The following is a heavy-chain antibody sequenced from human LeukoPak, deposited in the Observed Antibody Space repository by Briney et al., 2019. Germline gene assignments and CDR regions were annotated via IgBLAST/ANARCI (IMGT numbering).Heavy chain of an antibody. CDR1: GFTFSSYA. J-gene: IGHJ1*01. CDR2: ISGRGGST. Sequence: GGSLRLSCAASGFTFSSYAMSWVRQAPGKGREWVSAISGRGGSTYYADSVKGRFTISRDNSKNTLYLQMNSLRAEDTAVYYCAKNVVVVLGATSLYFQHWGQGTLVTVSS. V-gene: IGHV3-23*01. CDR3: AKNVVVVLGATSLYFQH. D-gene: IGHD2-15*01.